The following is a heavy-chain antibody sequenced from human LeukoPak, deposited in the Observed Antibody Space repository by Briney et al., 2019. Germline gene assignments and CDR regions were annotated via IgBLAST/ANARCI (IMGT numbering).Heavy chain of an antibody. CDR3: ARDYGDYLFDY. CDR1: GGSFSGYY. CDR2: INHSGST. D-gene: IGHD4-17*01. V-gene: IGHV4-34*01. Sequence: TSETLSLTCAVYGGSFSGYYWSWIRQPPGKGLEWIGEINHSGSTNYNPSLKSRVTISVDTSKNQFSLKLSSVTAADTAVYYCARDYGDYLFDYWGQGTLVTVSS. J-gene: IGHJ4*02.